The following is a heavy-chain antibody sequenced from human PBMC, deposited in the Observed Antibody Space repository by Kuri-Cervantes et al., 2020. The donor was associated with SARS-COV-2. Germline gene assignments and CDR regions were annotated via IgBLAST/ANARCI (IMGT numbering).Heavy chain of an antibody. J-gene: IGHJ6*03. V-gene: IGHV3-48*01. Sequence: GESLKISCTVAGFNFDIYTMNWVRQAPGKGLEWVSYISISSSTIYYADSVKGRFTISRDNSQKLMFLQMNSLRADDTAVYYCAKEGIAATGDYSYYYYVDVWGKGTTVTVSS. CDR3: AKEGIAATGDYSYYYYVDV. D-gene: IGHD6-13*01. CDR2: ISISSSTI. CDR1: GFNFDIYT.